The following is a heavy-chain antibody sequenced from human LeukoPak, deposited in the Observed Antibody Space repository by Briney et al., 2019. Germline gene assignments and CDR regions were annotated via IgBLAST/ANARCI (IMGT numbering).Heavy chain of an antibody. V-gene: IGHV3-30-3*01. CDR2: VSVEGIGR. D-gene: IGHD4-11*01. CDR1: GFTFSSYT. J-gene: IGHJ4*02. CDR3: ATVTKVNVDF. Sequence: PGGSLRLSCEASGFTFSSYTFYWFRQPPGKGLEWVASVSVEGIGRFFPGSVEGRFTISRDNSKNTVYLQLNSLRPEDTAVYFCATVTKVNVDFWGQGTLVTVSS.